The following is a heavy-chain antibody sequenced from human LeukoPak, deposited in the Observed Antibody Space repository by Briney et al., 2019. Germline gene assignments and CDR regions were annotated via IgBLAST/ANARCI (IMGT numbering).Heavy chain of an antibody. J-gene: IGHJ3*02. D-gene: IGHD2-2*02. CDR3: ARDLAHTQSFDI. Sequence: PGGSLRLSCAASGITVSSNYMNWVRQAPGKGLEWVSVIYSGGSTYYADSVKGRFTISRDNSKNTVYLQMNSLRAEDTVVYYCARDLAHTQSFDIWGRGTMVTVSS. V-gene: IGHV3-53*01. CDR1: GITVSSNY. CDR2: IYSGGST.